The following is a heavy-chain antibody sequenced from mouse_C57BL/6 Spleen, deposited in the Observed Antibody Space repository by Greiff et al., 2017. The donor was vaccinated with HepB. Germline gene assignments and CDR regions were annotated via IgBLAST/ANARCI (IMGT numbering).Heavy chain of an antibody. J-gene: IGHJ2*01. CDR2: IDPSDSET. CDR3: ARGTTVPYFDY. Sequence: QVQLKQPGAELVRPGSSVKLSCKASGYTFTSYWMHWVKQRPIQGLEWIGNIDPSDSETHYNQKFKDKATLTVDKSSSTAYMQLSSLTSEDSAVYYCARGTTVPYFDYWGQGTTLTVSS. V-gene: IGHV1-52*01. D-gene: IGHD1-1*01. CDR1: GYTFTSYW.